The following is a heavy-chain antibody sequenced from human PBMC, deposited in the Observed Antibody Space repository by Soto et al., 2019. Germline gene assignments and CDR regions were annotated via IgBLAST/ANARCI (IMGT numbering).Heavy chain of an antibody. V-gene: IGHV4-59*01. CDR3: ARERRDYDYVWGSYRASAFDI. CDR2: IYYSGST. Sequence: SETLSLTCTVSGGSISSYYWSWIRQPPGKGLEWIGYIYYSGSTNYNPSLKSRVTISVDTSKNQFPLKLSSVTAADTAVYYCARERRDYDYVWGSYRASAFDIWGQGTMVTVSS. J-gene: IGHJ3*02. D-gene: IGHD3-16*02. CDR1: GGSISSYY.